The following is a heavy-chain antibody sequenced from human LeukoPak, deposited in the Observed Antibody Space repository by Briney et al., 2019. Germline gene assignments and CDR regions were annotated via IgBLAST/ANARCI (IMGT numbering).Heavy chain of an antibody. J-gene: IGHJ4*02. CDR2: ISTTSTYI. CDR3: ARAGTCSSTSCDGGIEY. CDR1: GFAFSNYN. D-gene: IGHD2-2*01. Sequence: GGSLRLSCAASGFAFSNYNMKWVRQAPGKGLEWVSFISTTSTYIYYADSVKGRFTVSRDNSKNLLYLQMDSLRVEDTAVYFCARAGTCSSTSCDGGIEYWGQGTLVTVSS. V-gene: IGHV3-21*06.